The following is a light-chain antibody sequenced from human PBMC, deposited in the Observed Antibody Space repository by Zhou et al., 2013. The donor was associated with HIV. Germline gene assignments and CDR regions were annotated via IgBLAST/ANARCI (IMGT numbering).Light chain of an antibody. CDR2: GAT. CDR3: QQSYRIPYT. V-gene: IGKV1-39*01. CDR1: QSISSW. J-gene: IGKJ2*01. Sequence: DIQMTQSPSTLSAFVGDRVTITCRASQSISSWLAWYHQKPGKAPKVLIYGATSLRSGASSRFSGSESGTDFTLTITSLQPEDVASYFCQQSYRIPYTFGQGTKLEIK.